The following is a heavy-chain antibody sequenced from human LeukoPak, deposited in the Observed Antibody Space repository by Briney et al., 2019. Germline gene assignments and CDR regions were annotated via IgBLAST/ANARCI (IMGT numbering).Heavy chain of an antibody. CDR3: ASSYGDRDY. Sequence: SSETLSLTCAVYGGSFSGYYWSWIRQPPGKGLEWIGEINHSGSTNYNPSLKSRVTISVDTSKNQFSLKLSSVTAADTAVYYCASSYGDRDYWGQGTLVTVSS. D-gene: IGHD4-17*01. CDR2: INHSGST. V-gene: IGHV4-34*01. CDR1: GGSFSGYY. J-gene: IGHJ4*02.